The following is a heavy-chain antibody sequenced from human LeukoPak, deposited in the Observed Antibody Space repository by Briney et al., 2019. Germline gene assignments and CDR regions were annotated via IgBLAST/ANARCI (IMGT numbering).Heavy chain of an antibody. V-gene: IGHV3-48*03. CDR2: ISSSGSTI. D-gene: IGHD6-13*01. CDR3: ARAAYSSTWYSRYFDL. CDR1: GFTFSSYE. J-gene: IGHJ2*01. Sequence: GGSLRLSCAASGFTFSSYEMNWVRQAPGKGLEWVSYISSSGSTIYYADSVRGRFTISRDNSKNTLYLQMNSLRAGDTAVYYCARAAYSSTWYSRYFDLWGRGTLVTVSS.